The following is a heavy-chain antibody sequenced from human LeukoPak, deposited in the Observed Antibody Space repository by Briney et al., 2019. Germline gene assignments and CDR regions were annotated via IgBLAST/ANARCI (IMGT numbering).Heavy chain of an antibody. CDR1: GGSMSGYY. J-gene: IGHJ6*03. CDR3: ARQGGYCSASRCPGGFHYMDV. D-gene: IGHD2-15*01. V-gene: IGHV4-4*09. CDR2: IYTFGST. Sequence: SETLSLTCTVSGGSMSGYYWSWIRQPPGKGLEWIGFIYTFGSTKYNPSLKSPVTISGDMSRTQFSLKLTSVTAADTAVYFCARQGGYCSASRCPGGFHYMDVWAKGPRSPSP.